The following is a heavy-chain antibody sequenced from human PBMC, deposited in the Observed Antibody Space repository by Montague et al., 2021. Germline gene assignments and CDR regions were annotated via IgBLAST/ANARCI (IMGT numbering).Heavy chain of an antibody. D-gene: IGHD3/OR15-3a*01. J-gene: IGHJ6*02. CDR3: AGVWDWLSFGYDHYSMDV. CDR2: LYSGGPT. V-gene: IGHV3-53*01. CDR1: GFPVRSNY. Sequence: SLRLSCAASGFPVRSNYMSWVRQTPGKGLEWVSVLYSGGPTYYADSVKGRFTISRDNSKNTVNLQMNSLRADDTAAYYCAGVWDWLSFGYDHYSMDVWGQGTTVTVSS.